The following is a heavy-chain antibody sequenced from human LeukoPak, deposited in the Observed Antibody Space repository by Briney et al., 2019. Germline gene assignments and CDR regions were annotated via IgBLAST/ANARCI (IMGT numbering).Heavy chain of an antibody. V-gene: IGHV4-4*02. CDR2: IYHSGST. Sequence: SETLSLTCAVSGGSISSSNWWSWVRPPPGKGLEWIGEIYHSGSTNYNPSLKSRVTISVDKSKNQFSLKLSSVTAADTAVYYCASQPLNWNYDRWGQGTLVTVSS. D-gene: IGHD1-7*01. CDR1: GGSISSSNW. J-gene: IGHJ5*02. CDR3: ASQPLNWNYDR.